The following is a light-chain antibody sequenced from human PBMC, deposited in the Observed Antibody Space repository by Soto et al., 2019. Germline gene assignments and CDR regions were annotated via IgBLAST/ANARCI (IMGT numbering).Light chain of an antibody. CDR2: DAS. V-gene: IGKV1-5*01. Sequence: IQMTQSPSSLSASVGDRVTITCRASQSISRWFAWYQQKPGKAPKALIYDASTLRSGVPSRFSGGGSGTEFSLTITSLQPDDFATYYCQQYSSYATSTFGQGTKVDIK. CDR3: QQYSSYATST. CDR1: QSISRW. J-gene: IGKJ1*01.